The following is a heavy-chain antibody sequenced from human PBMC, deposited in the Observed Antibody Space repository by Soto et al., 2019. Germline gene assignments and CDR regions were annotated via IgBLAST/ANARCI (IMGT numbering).Heavy chain of an antibody. CDR3: ARAYSGSYYDY. CDR1: GFTVSSNY. D-gene: IGHD1-26*01. V-gene: IGHV3-53*01. Sequence: GGSLRLSCAASGFTVSSNYMSWVRQAPGKGLEWGSVIYSGGSTYYADSVKGRFTISRDNSKNTLYLQMNSLRAEDTAVYYCARAYSGSYYDYWGQGTLVTVSS. CDR2: IYSGGST. J-gene: IGHJ4*02.